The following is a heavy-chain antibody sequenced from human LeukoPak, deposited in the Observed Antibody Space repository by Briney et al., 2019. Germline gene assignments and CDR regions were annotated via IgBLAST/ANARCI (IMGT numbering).Heavy chain of an antibody. J-gene: IGHJ6*04. CDR3: ARKSLGSGGMDV. Sequence: GASVKVSCKASGYTFTSYYMHWVRQAPGQGREWMGWINPNSGGTNYAQKFRGWVTMTRDTSISTAYMELSRLRSDDTAVYYCARKSLGSGGMDVWGKGTTVTVSS. CDR2: INPNSGGT. D-gene: IGHD1-14*01. V-gene: IGHV1-2*04. CDR1: GYTFTSYY.